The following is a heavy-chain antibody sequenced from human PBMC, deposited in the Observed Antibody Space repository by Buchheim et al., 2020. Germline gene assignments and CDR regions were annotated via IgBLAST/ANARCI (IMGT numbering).Heavy chain of an antibody. J-gene: IGHJ6*02. D-gene: IGHD3-10*01. CDR2: ISYDGSNK. Sequence: QVQLVESGGGVVQPGRSLRLSCAASGFTFSSYGMHWVRQAPGKGLEWVAVISYDGSNKYYADSVKGRFTISRENSKNTLYLQMNSLRAEDTAVYYCAKGLLWFGELLSYYYYYGMDVWGQGTT. CDR1: GFTFSSYG. V-gene: IGHV3-30*18. CDR3: AKGLLWFGELLSYYYYYGMDV.